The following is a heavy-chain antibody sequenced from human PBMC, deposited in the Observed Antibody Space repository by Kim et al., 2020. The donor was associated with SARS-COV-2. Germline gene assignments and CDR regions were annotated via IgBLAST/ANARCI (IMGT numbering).Heavy chain of an antibody. J-gene: IGHJ4*02. CDR2: IKYDGSRK. D-gene: IGHD2-8*01. V-gene: IGHV3-30*02. Sequence: GGSLRLSCAASGFTFNIYCMYWVRQAPGKGLEWVAYIKYDGSRKYYADSVKGRFTISRDNSKNTQYLQMNSLRTEDTAVYYCAKVAGPVYYLDSWGRGTL. CDR1: GFTFNIYC. CDR3: AKVAGPVYYLDS.